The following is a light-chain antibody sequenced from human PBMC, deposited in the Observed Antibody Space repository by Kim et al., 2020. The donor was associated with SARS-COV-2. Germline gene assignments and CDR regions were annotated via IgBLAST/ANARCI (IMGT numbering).Light chain of an antibody. CDR3: SSYTSSNINYV. J-gene: IGLJ1*01. Sequence: LTTTDAAASSDVGGDCYVAWYHHHPGKAPRLILFDVSKRPSGVSNRLSASKSGHTASLTISGLQAEDEADYYCSSYTSSNINYVFGTGTKVTVL. CDR1: SSDVGGDCY. V-gene: IGLV2-14*03. CDR2: DVS.